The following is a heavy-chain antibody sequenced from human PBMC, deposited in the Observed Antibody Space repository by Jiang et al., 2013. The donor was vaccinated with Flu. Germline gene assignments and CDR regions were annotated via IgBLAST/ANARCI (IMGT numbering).Heavy chain of an antibody. J-gene: IGHJ4*02. CDR1: GDSISTYY. V-gene: IGHV4-59*12. Sequence: GSGLVKPSETLSLTCSVSGDSISTYYWSWIRQSPGKGLEWVGYIYYSGSTSYNPSLKSRVTISVDTSKNQFSLNLSSVTAADTAVYYCARALKXSGFELPYFDFVGPGNPGHRLL. D-gene: IGHD5-12*01. CDR2: IYYSGST. CDR3: ARALKXSGFELPYFDF.